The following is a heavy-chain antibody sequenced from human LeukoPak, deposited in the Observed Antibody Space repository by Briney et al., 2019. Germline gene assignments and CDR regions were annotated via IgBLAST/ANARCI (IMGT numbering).Heavy chain of an antibody. J-gene: IGHJ4*02. CDR2: IYYSGST. CDR1: GGSISSSSYY. D-gene: IGHD3-22*01. Sequence: PETLSLTCTVSGGSISSSSYYWGWIRQPPGKGLEWIGSIYYSGSTYYNPSLKSRVTISVDTSKNQFSLNLSSVTVSDTAVYYCARRWVGYYDSSGYYFDYWGQGILVTVSS. V-gene: IGHV4-39*01. CDR3: ARRWVGYYDSSGYYFDY.